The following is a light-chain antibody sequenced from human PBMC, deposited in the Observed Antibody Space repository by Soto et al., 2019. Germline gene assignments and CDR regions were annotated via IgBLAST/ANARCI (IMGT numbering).Light chain of an antibody. Sequence: EVVVTQSPATLSVSPGERATLSCRASQSVSSDYLAWYQHKPGQAPRLLIHGASSRATGIPDRFSGSGSGTDSTLTISRLEPEDFAVYYCQQYGSSGTFGQGTKVDIK. CDR3: QQYGSSGT. J-gene: IGKJ1*01. V-gene: IGKV3-20*01. CDR2: GAS. CDR1: QSVSSDY.